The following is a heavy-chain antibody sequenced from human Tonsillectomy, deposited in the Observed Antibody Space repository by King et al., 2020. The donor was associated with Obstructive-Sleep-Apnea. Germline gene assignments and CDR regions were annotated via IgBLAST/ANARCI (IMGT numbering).Heavy chain of an antibody. CDR1: GFTFSSYS. V-gene: IGHV3-21*01. J-gene: IGHJ4*02. CDR3: ARVYGSYSYYFDY. CDR2: ISSSSSYI. D-gene: IGHD1-26*01. Sequence: VQLVESGGGLVKPGGSLRLSCAASGFTFSSYSMNWVRQAPGKGLEWVSSISSSSSYIYYADSVKGRFTISRDNAKNSLYLQMNSLRAEDTAVYYCARVYGSYSYYFDYWGQGTLVTVSS.